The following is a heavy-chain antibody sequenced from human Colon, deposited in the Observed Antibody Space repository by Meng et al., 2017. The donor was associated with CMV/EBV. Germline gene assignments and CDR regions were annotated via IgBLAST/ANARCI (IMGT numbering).Heavy chain of an antibody. CDR2: IYISGST. CDR1: GVSPNTYY. V-gene: IGHV4-4*07. J-gene: IGHJ4*02. D-gene: IGHD3-16*01. Sequence: QVQLQESGPRLVXPXXXXXLTCTVSGVSPNTYYWSWIRQPAGKGLEWIGRIYISGSTDYNPSLKSRVTLSVDTSKNQFSLKLSSVTAADTAVYYCASSGLGGRLLFDNWGQGTLVTVSS. CDR3: ASSGLGGRLLFDN.